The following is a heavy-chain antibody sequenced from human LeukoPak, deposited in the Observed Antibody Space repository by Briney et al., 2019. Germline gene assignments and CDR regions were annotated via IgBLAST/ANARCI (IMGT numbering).Heavy chain of an antibody. CDR3: AKGVRGYYLDY. CDR1: GFTFSSYW. J-gene: IGHJ4*02. V-gene: IGHV3-7*03. Sequence: GGSLRLSCAASGFTFSSYWMTWVRQAPGKGLEWVANIKQDGGEKSYVDSVKGRFTISRDNAKNSLYLQMNSLRAEDTAVYYCAKGVRGYYLDYWGQGTLVTVSS. D-gene: IGHD3-22*01. CDR2: IKQDGGEK.